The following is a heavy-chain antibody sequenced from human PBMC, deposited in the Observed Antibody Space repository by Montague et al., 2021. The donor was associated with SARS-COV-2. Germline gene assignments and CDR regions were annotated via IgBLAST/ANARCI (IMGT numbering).Heavy chain of an antibody. CDR1: GFTVSSNY. D-gene: IGHD3-10*01. V-gene: IGHV3-53*04. CDR3: ARDLTYGSGRNYYYGMDV. J-gene: IGHJ6*02. CDR2: IYSGGST. Sequence: SLRLSCAASGFTVSSNYMSWVRQAPGKGLEWVSVIYSGGSTYYADSVKGRFTISRHNSKNTLYLQMNSLRAEDTAVYYCARDLTYGSGRNYYYGMDVWGQGTTVTVSS.